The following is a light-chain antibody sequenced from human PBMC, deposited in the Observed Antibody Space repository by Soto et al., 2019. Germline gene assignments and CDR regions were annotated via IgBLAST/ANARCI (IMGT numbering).Light chain of an antibody. J-gene: IGLJ2*01. CDR2: ANN. V-gene: IGLV1-40*01. CDR1: SSNIGAGYD. Sequence: QSVLTQPPSVSGAPGQRVTISCTGSSSNIGAGYDVPWYQQLPGTAPKLLIYANNNRPSGVPDRFSGSKSGTSASLAITGLQAEDEADYYCQSYDGSLSGVLFGGGTKLTVL. CDR3: QSYDGSLSGVL.